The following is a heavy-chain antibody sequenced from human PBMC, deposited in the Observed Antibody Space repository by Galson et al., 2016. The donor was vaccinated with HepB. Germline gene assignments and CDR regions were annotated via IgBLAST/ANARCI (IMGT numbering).Heavy chain of an antibody. V-gene: IGHV3-30*18. CDR2: VSYDGTNK. CDR3: AKISLVGYNSGWGGSFDI. CDR1: GLTFSSYG. Sequence: SLRLSCAVSGLTFSSYGMHWVRQAPGKGLEWVATVSYDGTNKNYVDSVKGRFTISRDNSKNTLYLQMNSLRAEDAAVYYCAKISLVGYNSGWGGSFDIWGRGTMVTVSS. J-gene: IGHJ3*02. D-gene: IGHD6-19*01.